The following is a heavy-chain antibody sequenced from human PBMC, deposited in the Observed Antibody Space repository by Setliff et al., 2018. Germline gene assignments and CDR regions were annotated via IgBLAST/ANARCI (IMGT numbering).Heavy chain of an antibody. V-gene: IGHV4-59*01. CDR3: ARAGVLWFGEFTYFDY. D-gene: IGHD3-10*01. J-gene: IGHJ4*02. Sequence: SETLSLTCSVSGGSMSFYYWSWIRQPPGKGLEWIGYIYYSGSTDSNPSLKSRVAISIDTSKNEFSLTLTSVSAADTAVYYCARAGVLWFGEFTYFDYWGRGTLVTVSS. CDR2: IYYSGST. CDR1: GGSMSFYY.